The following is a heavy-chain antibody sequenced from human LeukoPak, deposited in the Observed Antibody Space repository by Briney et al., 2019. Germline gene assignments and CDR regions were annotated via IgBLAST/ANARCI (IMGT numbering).Heavy chain of an antibody. V-gene: IGHV1-46*01. CDR1: GYTFTSYY. CDR3: ARVVLRTGTIDY. D-gene: IGHD1-1*01. CDR2: INPSGGST. Sequence: ASVKVSCKASGYTFTSYYMHWVRQAPGQGLEWMGIINPSGGSTGYAQKFQGRVTMTRDTSTSTVYMELSSLRSEDTAVYYCARVVLRTGTIDYWGQGTLVTVSS. J-gene: IGHJ4*02.